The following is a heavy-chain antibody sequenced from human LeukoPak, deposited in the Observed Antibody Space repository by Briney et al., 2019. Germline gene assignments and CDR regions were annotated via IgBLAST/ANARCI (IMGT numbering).Heavy chain of an antibody. CDR2: ISWNSGSI. D-gene: IGHD2-15*01. V-gene: IGHV3-9*01. J-gene: IGHJ4*02. CDR3: AKDLGID. Sequence: GRSLRLSCAASGFTFDDCAMHWVRQAPGKGLEWVSGISWNSGSIGYADSVKGRFTISRDNAKNSLYLQMNSLRAEDTALYYCAKDLGIDWGQGTLVTVSS. CDR1: GFTFDDCA.